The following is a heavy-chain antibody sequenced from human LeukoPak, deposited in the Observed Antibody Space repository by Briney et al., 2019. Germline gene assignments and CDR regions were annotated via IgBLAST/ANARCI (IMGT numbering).Heavy chain of an antibody. CDR2: IIPIFGTA. D-gene: IGHD4-17*01. J-gene: IGHJ4*02. CDR3: ARDIDYAGFDY. V-gene: IGHV1-69*13. Sequence: SVKVSCKASGYTFTSYAISWVRQAPGQGLEWMGGIIPIFGTANYAQKFQGRVTITADESTSTAYMELSSLRSEDTAVYYCARDIDYAGFDYWGQGTLVTVSS. CDR1: GYTFTSYA.